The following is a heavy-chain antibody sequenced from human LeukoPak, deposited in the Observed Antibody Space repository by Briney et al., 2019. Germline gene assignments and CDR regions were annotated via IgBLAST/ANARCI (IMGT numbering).Heavy chain of an antibody. CDR1: GYSFTSYW. CDR2: IYPGDSDT. D-gene: IGHD3-10*01. Sequence: RGESLKISCKGSGYSFTSYWIGWVRQMPGKGLEWMGIIYPGDSDTRHSPSFQGQVTISADKSISTAYLQWSSLKASDTAMYYCARLWFGTHSPGYFDYWGQGTLVTVSS. CDR3: ARLWFGTHSPGYFDY. V-gene: IGHV5-51*01. J-gene: IGHJ4*02.